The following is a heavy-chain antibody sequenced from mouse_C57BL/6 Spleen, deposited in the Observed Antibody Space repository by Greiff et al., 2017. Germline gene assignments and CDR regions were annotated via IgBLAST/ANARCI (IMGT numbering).Heavy chain of an antibody. Sequence: QVQLQQPGAELVRPGSSVKLSCTASGYTFTSYWMHWVKQRPIQGLEWIGNIDPSDSETHYNQKFKDKATLTVDKSSSTVYMQLSSLTSEDSAVYYCARGTAQATPFDYWGQGTTLTVSS. D-gene: IGHD3-2*02. CDR1: GYTFTSYW. V-gene: IGHV1-52*01. CDR3: ARGTAQATPFDY. CDR2: IDPSDSET. J-gene: IGHJ2*01.